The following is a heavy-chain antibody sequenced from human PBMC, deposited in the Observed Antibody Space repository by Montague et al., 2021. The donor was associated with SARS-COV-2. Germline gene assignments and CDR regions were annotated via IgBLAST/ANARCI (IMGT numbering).Heavy chain of an antibody. D-gene: IGHD1-14*01. V-gene: IGHV6-1*01. CDR3: ARATEWRGYYYYYYMDV. Sequence: CAISGDSVSSNRAAWNWIRQSSSRGLEWLGRTYYRSRWFNDYAVSIRSRITINPDTSKNQFSLQLNSVTPEDTAVYYCARATEWRGYYYYYYMDVWGKGTTVTVSS. CDR1: GDSVSSNRAA. CDR2: TYYRSRWFN. J-gene: IGHJ6*03.